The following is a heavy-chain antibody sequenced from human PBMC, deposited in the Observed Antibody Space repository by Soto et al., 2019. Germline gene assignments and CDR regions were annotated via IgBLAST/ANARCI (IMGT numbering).Heavy chain of an antibody. Sequence: QVQLRESGPGLLKPSETLSLTCTVSDASVWRDSYFWPWIRQPPGEGLEWIAYISHTGDTNCNPYLKSRVTISIDTSRHQFSLTVTSVTAADTAVYFCARIVVGVTVDLGGQGSLVTVSS. D-gene: IGHD1-26*01. V-gene: IGHV4-61*01. J-gene: IGHJ4*02. CDR3: ARIVVGVTVDL. CDR1: DASVWRDSYF. CDR2: ISHTGDT.